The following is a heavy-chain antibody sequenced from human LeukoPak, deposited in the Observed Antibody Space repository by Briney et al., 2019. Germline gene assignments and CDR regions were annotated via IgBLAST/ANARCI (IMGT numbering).Heavy chain of an antibody. J-gene: IGHJ4*02. CDR2: ISWRSGSI. CDR3: AKDLGYSSSWSFDY. Sequence: GGSLRLSCAASGFTFDDYAMHWVRQAPGKGLEWVSGISWRSGSIVYADSVKGRFTISRDNAKNSLYLQMNSLRAEDTALYYCAKDLGYSSSWSFDYWGQGTLVTVSS. D-gene: IGHD6-13*01. V-gene: IGHV3-9*01. CDR1: GFTFDDYA.